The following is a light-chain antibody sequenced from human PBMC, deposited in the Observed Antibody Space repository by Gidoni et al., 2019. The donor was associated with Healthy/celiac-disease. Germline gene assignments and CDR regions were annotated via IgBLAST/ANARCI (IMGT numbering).Light chain of an antibody. CDR2: DAS. V-gene: IGKV3-11*01. CDR3: QQRSNWPFT. CDR1: QRVSSY. J-gene: IGKJ4*01. Sequence: ESVLTHSPATLALSPGERATLSCRASQRVSSYLAWYQQKPGEAPRLLIYDASNRATGIPARFSGSGSGTFFTLTISRLEPEDFAVYSCQQRSNWPFTFGGGTKVEIK.